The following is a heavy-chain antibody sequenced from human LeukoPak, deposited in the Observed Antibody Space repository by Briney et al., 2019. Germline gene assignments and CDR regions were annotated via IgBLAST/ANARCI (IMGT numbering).Heavy chain of an antibody. V-gene: IGHV3-23*01. Sequence: GGSLRLSCAASGFTFSSYGLNWVRQAPGKGLEWVSVISGTGSGGNTYYADSVKGRFTISRDNSKNTLYLQMNSLRAEDTAVYYCAKDKQIYGSLDSWGQGTLVTVSS. CDR1: GFTFSSYG. J-gene: IGHJ4*02. CDR2: ISGTGSGGNT. CDR3: AKDKQIYGSLDS. D-gene: IGHD4-17*01.